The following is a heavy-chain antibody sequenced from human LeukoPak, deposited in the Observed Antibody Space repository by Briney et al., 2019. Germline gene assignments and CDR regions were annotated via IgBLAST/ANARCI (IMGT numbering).Heavy chain of an antibody. CDR3: AKDRTVGASYWYFDL. J-gene: IGHJ2*01. CDR1: GFICSDYA. Sequence: GGSPRLSCTASGFICSDYAMSWARQAPGKGLEWVAGISSSGSGGNTYYADSVKGRFTISRDTSKNILFLQMNTLRAEDTAIYYCAKDRTVGASYWYFDLWGGSTLVTVSS. D-gene: IGHD1-26*01. V-gene: IGHV3-23*01. CDR2: ISSSGSGGNT.